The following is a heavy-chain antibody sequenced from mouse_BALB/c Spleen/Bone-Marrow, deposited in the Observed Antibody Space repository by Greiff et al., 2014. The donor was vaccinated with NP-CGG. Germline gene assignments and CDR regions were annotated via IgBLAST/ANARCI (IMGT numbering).Heavy chain of an antibody. V-gene: IGHV3-2*02. Sequence: VQLQQSGPGLVKPSQSLSLTCTVTGCSTTSDYAWNWIRQFPGDKLEWMGYINYSGFTTYNPSLKGRISIIRDTFKNQFFLQLNSVTTEDTATYYCAREDNYAFAYWGQGTLVTVSA. J-gene: IGHJ3*01. CDR2: INYSGFT. CDR3: AREDNYAFAY. D-gene: IGHD1-3*01. CDR1: GCSTTSDYA.